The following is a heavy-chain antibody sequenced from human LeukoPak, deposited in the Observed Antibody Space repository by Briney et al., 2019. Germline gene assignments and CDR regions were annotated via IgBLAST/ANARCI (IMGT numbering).Heavy chain of an antibody. CDR3: AKQSYARSLGE. V-gene: IGHV3-23*01. CDR2: TNSGGTST. D-gene: IGHD2-8*01. Sequence: GGSLRLSCATSGFPFSDFSMSWVRQAPGKGLEWISTTNSGGTSTYYAESVKGRFTISRDNSKNTLYLQISSLRVEDTAVYYCAKQSYARSLGEGGPGTLVSVSS. CDR1: GFPFSDFS. J-gene: IGHJ4*02.